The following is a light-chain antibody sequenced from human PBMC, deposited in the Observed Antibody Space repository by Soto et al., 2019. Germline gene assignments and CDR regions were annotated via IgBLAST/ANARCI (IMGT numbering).Light chain of an antibody. CDR2: EVT. J-gene: IGLJ3*02. Sequence: QSALTQPASVSGSPGQSITISCTGSSTDVGIYNYVSWYQQHPGKAPRLIIYEVTNRPSGVSDRFSGSKSDNTASLTISGLQAEDEYDYYCSSYTITSTWVFGGGTKLTVL. V-gene: IGLV2-14*01. CDR1: STDVGIYNY. CDR3: SSYTITSTWV.